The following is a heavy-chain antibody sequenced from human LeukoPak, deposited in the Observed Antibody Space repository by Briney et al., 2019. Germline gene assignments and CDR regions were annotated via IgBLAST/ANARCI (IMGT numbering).Heavy chain of an antibody. J-gene: IGHJ4*02. D-gene: IGHD4-17*01. CDR2: IYYRGST. V-gene: IGHV4-59*01. CDR3: ARVGTTVTADY. CDR1: GGSISSYY. Sequence: SETLSLTCTVSGGSISSYYWSWIRQPPGKGLEWIGYIYYRGSTNYNPSLKSRVTISVDTSKNQFSLKLSSVTAADTAVYYCARVGTTVTADYWGQGTLVTVSS.